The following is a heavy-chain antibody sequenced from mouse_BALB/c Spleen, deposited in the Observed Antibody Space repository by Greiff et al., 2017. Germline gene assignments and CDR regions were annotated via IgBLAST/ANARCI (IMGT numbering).Heavy chain of an antibody. D-gene: IGHD2-1*01. CDR2: ILPGSGST. CDR3: ARTGDGTGGFTS. CDR1: GYTFSSYW. V-gene: IGHV1-9*01. J-gene: IGHJ3*01. Sequence: QVQLQQSGAELMKPGASVKMSCKATGYTFSSYWIDWVNQRPGHGLEWIGEILPGSGSTNYNEKFKAKATFTADTSSNTAYMQLSSLTSEDSAVYYCARTGDGTGGFTSWGQGTLVTVSA.